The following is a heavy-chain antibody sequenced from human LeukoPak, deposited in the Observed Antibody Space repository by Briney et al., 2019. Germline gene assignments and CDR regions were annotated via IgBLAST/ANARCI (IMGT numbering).Heavy chain of an antibody. V-gene: IGHV3-21*01. CDR2: ISSSSSYI. CDR1: GFTFSSYS. J-gene: IGHJ6*03. Sequence: GGSLRLSCAASGFTFSSYSMNWVRQAPGKGLEWVSSISSSSSYIYYADSVKGRFTISRDNAKNSLYLQMNSLGPEDTAVYYCARDPYSGNYGNYYYYMDVWGKGTTVTISS. CDR3: ARDPYSGNYGNYYYYMDV. D-gene: IGHD1-26*01.